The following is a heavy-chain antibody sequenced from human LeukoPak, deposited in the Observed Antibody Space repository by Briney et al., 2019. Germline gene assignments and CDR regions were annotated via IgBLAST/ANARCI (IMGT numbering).Heavy chain of an antibody. V-gene: IGHV1-18*01. CDR1: GYTFTSYG. J-gene: IGHJ4*02. D-gene: IGHD6-13*01. CDR3: ARDWVKSAGGTIAAAAVYY. CDR2: ISAYNGNT. Sequence: ASVKVSCKASGYTFTSYGISWVRQAPGQGLEWMGWISAYNGNTNYAQKLQGRVTMTTDTSTSTAYMELRSLRSDDTAVYYCARDWVKSAGGTIAAAAVYYWGQGTLVTVSS.